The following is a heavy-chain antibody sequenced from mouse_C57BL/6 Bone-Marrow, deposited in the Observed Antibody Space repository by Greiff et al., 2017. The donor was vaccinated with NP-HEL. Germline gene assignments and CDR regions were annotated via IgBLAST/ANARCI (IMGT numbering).Heavy chain of an antibody. CDR3: TCNYWFAY. J-gene: IGHJ3*01. V-gene: IGHV1-15*01. CDR1: GYTFTDYE. D-gene: IGHD2-1*01. Sequence: QVQLKQSGAELVRPGASVTLSCKASGYTFTDYEMHWVKQTPVHGLEWIGAIDPETGGTAYNQKFKGKAILTADKSSITAYMELRSLTSEDSAVYYCTCNYWFAYWGQGTLVTVSA. CDR2: IDPETGGT.